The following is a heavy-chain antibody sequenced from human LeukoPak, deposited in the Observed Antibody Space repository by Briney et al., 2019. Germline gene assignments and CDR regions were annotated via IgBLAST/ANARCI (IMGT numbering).Heavy chain of an antibody. J-gene: IGHJ5*02. Sequence: SETLSLTCTVSGGSISSYYWSWIRQPPGKGLEWIGYIYYSGSTNYNPSLKSRVTISVDTSKNQFSLKLSSVTAADTAVYYCARRQGYYDILTGYYSNWFDPWGQGTLVTASS. CDR1: GGSISSYY. D-gene: IGHD3-9*01. CDR2: IYYSGST. V-gene: IGHV4-59*01. CDR3: ARRQGYYDILTGYYSNWFDP.